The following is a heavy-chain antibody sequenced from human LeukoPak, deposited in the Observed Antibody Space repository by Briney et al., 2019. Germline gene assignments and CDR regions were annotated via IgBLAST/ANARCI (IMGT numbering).Heavy chain of an antibody. CDR2: XNPKSGNT. V-gene: IGHV1-8*01. CDR1: GYTFTSYD. Sequence: ASVXVSCKASGYTFTSYDIXXXXXATGQGXEWMGXXNPKSGNTGYAXXXXXRVTXXXXTSISTAYMELGSLRSEDTAVYYCARVTGSIDYWGQGTLVTVSS. J-gene: IGHJ4*02. CDR3: ARVTGSIDY. D-gene: IGHD1-26*01.